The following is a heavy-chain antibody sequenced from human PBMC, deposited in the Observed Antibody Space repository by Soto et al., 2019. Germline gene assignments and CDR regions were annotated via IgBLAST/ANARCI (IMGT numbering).Heavy chain of an antibody. V-gene: IGHV4-59*01. Sequence: QVQLQESGPGLVKPSETLSLTCTVSGGSISSYYWSWIRQPPGKGLEWIGYIYYSGSTNYNPSLKSRVTISVDTSKNQFSLKLSSVTAADTAVYYCARDPDYGGFGYRFDPWGQGTLVTVSS. CDR3: ARDPDYGGFGYRFDP. D-gene: IGHD4-17*01. CDR2: IYYSGST. CDR1: GGSISSYY. J-gene: IGHJ5*02.